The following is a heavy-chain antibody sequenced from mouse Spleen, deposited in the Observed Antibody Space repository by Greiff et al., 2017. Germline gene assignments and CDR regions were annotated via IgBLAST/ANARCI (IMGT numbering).Heavy chain of an antibody. CDR1: GFNIKDYY. CDR3: KARGSSYGGAMDY. V-gene: IGHV14-4*02. Sequence: VQLQQSGAELVRSGASVKLSCTASGFNIKDYYMHWVKQRPEQGLEWIGWIDPENGDTEYAPKFQGKATMTADTSSNTAYLQLSSLTSEDTAVYYCKARGSSYGGAMDYGGQGPSVPVSS. D-gene: IGHD1-1*01. J-gene: IGHJ4*01. CDR2: IDPENGDT.